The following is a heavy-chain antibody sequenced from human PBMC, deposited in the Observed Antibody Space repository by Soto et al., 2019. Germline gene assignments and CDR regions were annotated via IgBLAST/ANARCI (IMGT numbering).Heavy chain of an antibody. Sequence: EVQLVESGGGLVKPGGSLRLSCAASGFTFSNAWMNWVRQAPGKGLEWVGRIKSKTDGGTTDYAAPVKGRFTISRDDSKNTLYLKMNSLKTEDTAVYYCTTDDIAARPPSDYWGQGTLVTVSS. V-gene: IGHV3-15*07. CDR3: TTDDIAARPPSDY. CDR1: GFTFSNAW. CDR2: IKSKTDGGTT. J-gene: IGHJ4*02. D-gene: IGHD6-6*01.